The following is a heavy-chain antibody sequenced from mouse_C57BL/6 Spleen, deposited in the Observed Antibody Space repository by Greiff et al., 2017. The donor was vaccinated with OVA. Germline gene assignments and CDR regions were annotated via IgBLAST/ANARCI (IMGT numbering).Heavy chain of an antibody. D-gene: IGHD2-5*01. CDR3: ARGSYSNYAWFAY. J-gene: IGHJ3*01. CDR1: GYTFTSYW. V-gene: IGHV1-52*01. Sequence: VQLQQSGAELVRPGSSVKLSCKASGYTFTSYWMHWVKQRPIQGLEWIGNIDPSDSETHYNQKFKDKATLTVDKSSSTAYMQLSSLTSEDSAVYYCARGSYSNYAWFAYWGQGTLVTVSA. CDR2: IDPSDSET.